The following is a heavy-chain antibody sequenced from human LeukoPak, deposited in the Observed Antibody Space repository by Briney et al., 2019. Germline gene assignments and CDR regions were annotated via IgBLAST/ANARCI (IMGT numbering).Heavy chain of an antibody. Sequence: GASVKVSCKASGYTFTSYGISWVRHAPGQGLEWSGWISAYNGNTNYAQKLQGRVTMTTDTSTSTAYMELRSLRSEDMAVYYCARAATVTAESAFGYWGQGTLVTVSS. D-gene: IGHD4-17*01. CDR2: ISAYNGNT. V-gene: IGHV1-18*03. J-gene: IGHJ4*02. CDR3: ARAATVTAESAFGY. CDR1: GYTFTSYG.